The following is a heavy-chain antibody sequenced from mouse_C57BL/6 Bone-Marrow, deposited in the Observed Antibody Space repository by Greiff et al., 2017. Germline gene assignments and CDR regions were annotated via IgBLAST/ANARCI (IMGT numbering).Heavy chain of an antibody. CDR3: ARHRSNDY. J-gene: IGHJ4*01. CDR1: GFTFSSYG. V-gene: IGHV5-6*01. Sequence: EVKLVESGGDLVKPGGSLKLSCAASGFTFSSYGMSWVRQTPDKRLEWVATISSGGSYTYYPASVKGRFTISRDNAKNTLYLQMSSRKSEDTAMYYCARHRSNDYWGQGNSVTVSS. CDR2: ISSGGSYT.